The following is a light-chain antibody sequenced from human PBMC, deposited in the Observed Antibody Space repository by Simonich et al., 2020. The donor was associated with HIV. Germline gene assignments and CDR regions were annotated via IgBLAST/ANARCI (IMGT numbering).Light chain of an antibody. Sequence: EVVLTQSPATLSLSPGERATLSCRAGQSVSRYLAWYQQKPGQAPRLLIYDASNGATGIPARFSGSGSGTDFTLTISSLEPEDFAVYYCQQRSNWPLTFGGGTKVEIK. CDR1: QSVSRY. J-gene: IGKJ4*01. CDR2: DAS. V-gene: IGKV3-11*01. CDR3: QQRSNWPLT.